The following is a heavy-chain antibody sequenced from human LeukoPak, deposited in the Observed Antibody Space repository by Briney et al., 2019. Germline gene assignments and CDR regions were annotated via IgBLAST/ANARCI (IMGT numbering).Heavy chain of an antibody. CDR2: ISTDGSST. J-gene: IGHJ4*02. CDR3: ARGTATTAGIDY. CDR1: GFTLSSHW. V-gene: IGHV3-74*01. Sequence: GGSLRLSCATSGFTLSSHWMHWVRQAPGEGLVWVSHISTDGSSTTYGDPAKGRFTVSRDSATLFLQMNSLRVDDTAIYYCARGTATTAGIDYWGLGTLVTVSS. D-gene: IGHD6-13*01.